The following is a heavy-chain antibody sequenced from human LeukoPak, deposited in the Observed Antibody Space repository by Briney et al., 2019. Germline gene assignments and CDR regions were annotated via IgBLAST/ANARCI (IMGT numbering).Heavy chain of an antibody. D-gene: IGHD3-3*01. CDR2: IIPIFGTA. CDR1: GFTFSSYA. V-gene: IGHV1-69*01. CDR3: ARDQFASNFWGGYYGPTDYYYYGMDV. J-gene: IGHJ6*02. Sequence: GGSLRLSCAASGFTFSSYAISWVRQAPGQGLEWMGGIIPIFGTANYAQKFQGRVTITADESTSTAYMELSSLRSEDTAVYYCARDQFASNFWGGYYGPTDYYYYGMDVWGQGTTVTVSS.